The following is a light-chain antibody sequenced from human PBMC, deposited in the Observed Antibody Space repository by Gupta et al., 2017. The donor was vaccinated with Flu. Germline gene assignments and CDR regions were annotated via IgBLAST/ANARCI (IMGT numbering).Light chain of an antibody. CDR1: NRGSRS. CDR3: QVWDSSSGQIV. J-gene: IGLJ2*01. V-gene: IGLV3-21*02. Sequence: SFVLTQPPSVSVAPGQTASFTCGANNRGSRSVHWYQQKPGQAPVLVVYDDSDRPSGIPERFSGSNSGNTATLTISRVEAGDEADYYCQVWDSSSGQIVFGGGTKLTVL. CDR2: DDS.